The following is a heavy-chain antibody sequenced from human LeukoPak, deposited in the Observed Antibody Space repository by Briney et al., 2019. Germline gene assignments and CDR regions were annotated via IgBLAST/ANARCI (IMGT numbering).Heavy chain of an antibody. Sequence: GGSLRLSCAASGFTFSDHIMNWVRQLPGERLEWVAYVSGSGSTVYYADSVKGRFTISRDNGKSSLYLQMNSLRVEGTALYYCVRQFASWGQGTLVTVSS. CDR1: GFTFSDHI. V-gene: IGHV3-48*01. CDR2: VSGSGSTV. CDR3: VRQFAS. J-gene: IGHJ4*02.